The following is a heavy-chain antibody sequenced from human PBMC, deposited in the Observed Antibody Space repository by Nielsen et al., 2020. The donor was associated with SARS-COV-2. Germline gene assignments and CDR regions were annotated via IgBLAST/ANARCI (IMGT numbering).Heavy chain of an antibody. V-gene: IGHV5-51*01. CDR3: AQLHRPDAFDI. CDR2: IDPSDSDA. Sequence: GESLKISCKGSGYTFKNYWIVWVRQMPGKGLEWMGIIDPSDSDARYSPSFQGQVTISADKSINTAYLQWSSLKASDIAVYYCAQLHRPDAFDIWGQGTMVTVSS. D-gene: IGHD1-1*01. CDR1: GYTFKNYW. J-gene: IGHJ3*02.